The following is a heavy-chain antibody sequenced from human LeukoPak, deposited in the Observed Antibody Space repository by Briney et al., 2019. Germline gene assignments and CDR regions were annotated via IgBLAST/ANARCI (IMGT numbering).Heavy chain of an antibody. J-gene: IGHJ4*02. CDR1: GGSLSGYY. Sequence: SETLSLTCAVYGGSLSGYYWSWIRQPPGKGLEWIGEINQSGSTNYNPSLKSRVTISVDTSKNQFSLKLSSVTAADTAVYYCARGRIPGVGTVAIYFDYWGQGTLVTVSS. V-gene: IGHV4-34*01. D-gene: IGHD5-12*01. CDR2: INQSGST. CDR3: ARGRIPGVGTVAIYFDY.